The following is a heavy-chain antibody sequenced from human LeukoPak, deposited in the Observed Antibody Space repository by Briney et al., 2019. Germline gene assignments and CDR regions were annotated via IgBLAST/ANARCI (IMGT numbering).Heavy chain of an antibody. Sequence: MPSETLSLTCTVSGGSISSSSYYWGWIRQPPGKGLEWIGSTYYSGSTYYNPSLKSRVTISVDTSKNHFSLKLSSVTAADTAVYYCARLGLLAAVAGTFDAFDIWGQGTMVTVSS. D-gene: IGHD6-19*01. CDR3: ARLGLLAAVAGTFDAFDI. V-gene: IGHV4-39*02. J-gene: IGHJ3*02. CDR2: TYYSGST. CDR1: GGSISSSSYY.